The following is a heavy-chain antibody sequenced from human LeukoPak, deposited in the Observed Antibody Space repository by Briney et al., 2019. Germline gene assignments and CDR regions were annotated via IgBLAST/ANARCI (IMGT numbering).Heavy chain of an antibody. J-gene: IGHJ5*02. CDR1: GGSFSGYY. Sequence: SETLSLTCAVYGGSFSGYYWSWIRQPPGKGLEWIGEINHSGSTNYNPSLKSRVTISVDTSKNQFSLKLSSVTAADTAVYYCARGRGYCSSTSCYRRSDNWFDPWGQGTLVTVSS. CDR3: ARGRGYCSSTSCYRRSDNWFDP. D-gene: IGHD2-2*01. V-gene: IGHV4-34*01. CDR2: INHSGST.